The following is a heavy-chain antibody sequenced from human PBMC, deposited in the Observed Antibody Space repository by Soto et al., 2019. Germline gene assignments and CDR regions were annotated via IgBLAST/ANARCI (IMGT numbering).Heavy chain of an antibody. J-gene: IGHJ6*02. D-gene: IGHD6-13*01. Sequence: PGGSLRLSCAASGFTFSDYYMSWIRQAPGKGLEWVSYISSSSSYTNYADSVKGRFTISRDNAKNSLYLQMNSLRAEDTAVYYCAREYSSSWYYYYYYGMDVWGQGTTVTVSS. CDR1: GFTFSDYY. CDR2: ISSSSSYT. CDR3: AREYSSSWYYYYYYGMDV. V-gene: IGHV3-11*05.